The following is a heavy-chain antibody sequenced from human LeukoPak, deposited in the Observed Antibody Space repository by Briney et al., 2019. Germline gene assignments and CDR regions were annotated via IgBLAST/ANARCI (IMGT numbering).Heavy chain of an antibody. CDR2: INHSGST. Sequence: PSETLSLTCAVYGGSFSGYYWSWIRQPPGKGLEWIGVINHSGSTDYNPSLKSRVTISVDTSKNQFSLKLSSVTAADTAVYYCARGYCSGGSCYRVYYYGMDVWGQGTTVTVSS. D-gene: IGHD2-15*01. J-gene: IGHJ6*02. CDR3: ARGYCSGGSCYRVYYYGMDV. CDR1: GGSFSGYY. V-gene: IGHV4-34*01.